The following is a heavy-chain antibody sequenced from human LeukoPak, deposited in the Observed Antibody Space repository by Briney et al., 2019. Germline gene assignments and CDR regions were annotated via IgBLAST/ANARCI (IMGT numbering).Heavy chain of an antibody. CDR2: ISYDGSNK. Sequence: GGSLRLSCAASGFTFSSYGMHWVRQAPGKGLEWVAVISYDGSNKYYADSVKGRFTISRDNAKNSLYLQMNSLRAEDTAVYYCARWVGYCSSTSCPENGMDVWGQGTTVTVSS. D-gene: IGHD2-2*01. CDR1: GFTFSSYG. V-gene: IGHV3-30*03. J-gene: IGHJ6*02. CDR3: ARWVGYCSSTSCPENGMDV.